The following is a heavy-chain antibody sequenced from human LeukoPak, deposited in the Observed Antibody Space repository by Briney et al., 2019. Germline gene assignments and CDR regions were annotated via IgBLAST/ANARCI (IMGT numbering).Heavy chain of an antibody. CDR1: GYTFTSYY. Sequence: GASVTVSCKASGYTFTSYYMHWVRQAPGQGLGWMGIINPSGGSTSYAQKFQGRVTMTRDTSTSTVYMELSSLRSEDTAVYYCARDPRSGYYYYYYGMDVWGQGTTVTVSS. D-gene: IGHD3-22*01. CDR2: INPSGGST. J-gene: IGHJ6*02. V-gene: IGHV1-46*01. CDR3: ARDPRSGYYYYYYGMDV.